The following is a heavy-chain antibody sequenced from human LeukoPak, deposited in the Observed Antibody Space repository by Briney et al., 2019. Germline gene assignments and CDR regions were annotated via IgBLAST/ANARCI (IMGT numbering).Heavy chain of an antibody. J-gene: IGHJ4*02. V-gene: IGHV3-48*02. CDR2: ITTSGGTI. Sequence: GGSLRLSCAASGFTFSSYNMNWVRQAPGKGLEWISYITTSGGTIYYADSVKGRFTISRDNAKNSLYLQTNSLRDEDTAVYYCARRIVGAFPFDYWGQGTLVTVSS. CDR1: GFTFSSYN. CDR3: ARRIVGAFPFDY. D-gene: IGHD1-26*01.